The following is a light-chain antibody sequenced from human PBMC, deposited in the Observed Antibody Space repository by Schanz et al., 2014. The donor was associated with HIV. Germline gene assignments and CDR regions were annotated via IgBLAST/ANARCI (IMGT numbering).Light chain of an antibody. CDR3: GSYAPDNYV. J-gene: IGLJ1*01. CDR2: HVT. V-gene: IGLV2-8*01. Sequence: QSALTQPPSASGSLGQPVTISCTGTTSDVGGYDYVSWYQHRPGKAPRLILYHVTKRPSGVADRFSGSKSGNTASLTISGVQADDEADYYCGSYAPDNYVFGTGTKLTVL. CDR1: TSDVGGYDY.